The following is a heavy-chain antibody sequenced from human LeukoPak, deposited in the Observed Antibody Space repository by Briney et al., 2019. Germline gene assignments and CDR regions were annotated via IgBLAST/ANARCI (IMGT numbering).Heavy chain of an antibody. D-gene: IGHD6-19*01. Sequence: ASVKVSCKASGGTFSSYAISWVRQAPGQGLEWMGGIIPIFGTANYAQKFQGRVTITADKSTSTAYMELSSLRSEDTAVYYCARDRVGYSSGWYPLYYYYYYMDVWGKGTTVTVSS. CDR3: ARDRVGYSSGWYPLYYYYYYMDV. J-gene: IGHJ6*03. CDR1: GGTFSSYA. CDR2: IIPIFGTA. V-gene: IGHV1-69*06.